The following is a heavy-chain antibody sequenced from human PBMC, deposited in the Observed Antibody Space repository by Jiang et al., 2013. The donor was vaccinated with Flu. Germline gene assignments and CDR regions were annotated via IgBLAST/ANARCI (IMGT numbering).Heavy chain of an antibody. CDR2: IYPGDSDT. Sequence: GIIYPGDSDTRYSPSFQGQVTISADKSISTAYLQWSSLKASDTAIYYCARTYASGSHDAFDIWGQGTLVTVSS. D-gene: IGHD3-10*01. J-gene: IGHJ3*02. CDR3: ARTYASGSHDAFDI. V-gene: IGHV5-51*01.